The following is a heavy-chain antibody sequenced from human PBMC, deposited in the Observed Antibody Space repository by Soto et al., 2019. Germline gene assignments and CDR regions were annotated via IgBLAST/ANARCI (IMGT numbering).Heavy chain of an antibody. CDR2: ILHTWGT. CDR3: ARLQFGEGFDY. D-gene: IGHD3-10*01. Sequence: QLQLQESGSRLVKPSQTLSLTCAVSGGSISGGGFSWSWIRQPPGKGLEWIGYILHTWGTQYNPSLKSRVSMSVDKSKNQFSLHLTSVTAADTAVYYCARLQFGEGFDYWGQGALVTVSS. J-gene: IGHJ4*02. V-gene: IGHV4-30-2*01. CDR1: GGSISGGGFS.